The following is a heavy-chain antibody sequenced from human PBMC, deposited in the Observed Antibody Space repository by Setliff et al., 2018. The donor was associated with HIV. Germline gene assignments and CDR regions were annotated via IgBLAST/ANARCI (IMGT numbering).Heavy chain of an antibody. J-gene: IGHJ5*02. CDR3: ARVAKDSSVFAASGPKYFDP. Sequence: SETLSLTCTVSGDSISSSSYYWGWIRQPPGKGLEWIGSIYYSGSTHYNPSLQSRVIVSVDTYKNQFSLNLSSVTAADTAVYFCARVAKDSSVFAASGPKYFDPWGHGTLVTVSS. V-gene: IGHV4-39*01. CDR2: IYYSGST. CDR1: GDSISSSSYY. D-gene: IGHD3-10*01.